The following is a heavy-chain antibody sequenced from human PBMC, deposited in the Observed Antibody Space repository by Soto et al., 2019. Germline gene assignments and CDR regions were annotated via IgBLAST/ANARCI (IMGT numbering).Heavy chain of an antibody. CDR1: GFTFNTYG. CDR3: ARISGSGHLGWFDP. D-gene: IGHD3-10*01. CDR2: IWYDGSYR. V-gene: IGHV3-33*01. J-gene: IGHJ5*02. Sequence: QVQLVQSGGGVVQSGRSLRLSCISSGFTFNTYGMFWARQAPGTGLEWVAGIWYDGSYRYYVDSVKGRFTVSRDNSKNTVYLEMNNFRAEDTAVYYCARISGSGHLGWFDPWGQGTLVTVSS.